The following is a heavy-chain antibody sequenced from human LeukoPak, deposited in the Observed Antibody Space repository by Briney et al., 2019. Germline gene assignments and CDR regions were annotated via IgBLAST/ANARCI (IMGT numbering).Heavy chain of an antibody. Sequence: SETLSLTCSVSGDSSDSSFYYWGWIRQPPGKGLEWIGSIYYSGDTYYNASLKSRVTMSVDTPKNQFSPNLRSVTAADTAVYYCARHRLPGPLHDFDYWGQGTLVTVSS. D-gene: IGHD5-24*01. V-gene: IGHV4-39*01. CDR3: ARHRLPGPLHDFDY. CDR2: IYYSGDT. CDR1: GDSSDSSFYY. J-gene: IGHJ4*02.